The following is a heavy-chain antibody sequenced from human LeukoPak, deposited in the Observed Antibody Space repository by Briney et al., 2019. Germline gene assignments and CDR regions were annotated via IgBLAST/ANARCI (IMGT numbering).Heavy chain of an antibody. Sequence: GGSLRLSCAASGFTVSSNYMSWVRQAPGEGLGWVSVIYSGGSTYYADSVKGRFTISRDNSKNTLYLQMNSLRAEDTAVYYCAKDGRYFDWFHYYYYMDVWGKGTTVTISS. V-gene: IGHV3-66*01. CDR3: AKDGRYFDWFHYYYYMDV. CDR1: GFTVSSNY. D-gene: IGHD3-9*01. CDR2: IYSGGST. J-gene: IGHJ6*03.